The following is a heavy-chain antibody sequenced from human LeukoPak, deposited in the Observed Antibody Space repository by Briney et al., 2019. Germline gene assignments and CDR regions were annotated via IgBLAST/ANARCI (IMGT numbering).Heavy chain of an antibody. CDR1: EFTFSSYW. J-gene: IGHJ6*02. V-gene: IGHV3-7*01. CDR3: ARDQRACSSSSCYFHYYGMDV. CDR2: IKQDGSVT. Sequence: PGGSLRLSCAGSEFTFSSYWMTWVRQAPGKGLEWVAHIKQDGSVTYYVDSVEGRFTISRDNAKSSLYLHMNSLRAEDTAVYYCARDQRACSSSSCYFHYYGMDVWGQGTTVTVSS. D-gene: IGHD2-2*01.